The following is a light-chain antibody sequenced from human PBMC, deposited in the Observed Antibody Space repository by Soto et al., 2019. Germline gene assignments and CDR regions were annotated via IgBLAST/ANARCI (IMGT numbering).Light chain of an antibody. CDR2: AAS. Sequence: AIQMTQSPSSLSASGGDRVTITCRASQGIRNDLGWYQQKPGKAPKLLIYAASTLQSWVPSRFSGSGSGTDFTLTISSLQHEDCATYYCLQDYNYPITFGGGTKVEIK. CDR3: LQDYNYPIT. CDR1: QGIRND. J-gene: IGKJ4*01. V-gene: IGKV1-6*01.